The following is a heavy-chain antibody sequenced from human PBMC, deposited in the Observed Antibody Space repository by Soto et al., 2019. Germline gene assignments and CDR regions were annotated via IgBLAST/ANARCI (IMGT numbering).Heavy chain of an antibody. CDR3: ARAYYRSKLAMTTVVTMVGGMDV. CDR1: GGSISSSSYY. Sequence: SETLSRTCTVSGGSISSSSYYWGWIRQPPGKGLEWIGSIYYSGSTYYNPSLKSRVTISVDTSKNQFSLKLSSVTAADTAVYYCARAYYRSKLAMTTVVTMVGGMDVWGQGTTVTVSS. CDR2: IYYSGST. V-gene: IGHV4-39*07. D-gene: IGHD4-17*01. J-gene: IGHJ6*02.